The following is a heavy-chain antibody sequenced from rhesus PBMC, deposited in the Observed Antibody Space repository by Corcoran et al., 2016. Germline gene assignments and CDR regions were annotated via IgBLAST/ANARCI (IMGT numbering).Heavy chain of an antibody. CDR3: ATDGESYWYGYFDY. V-gene: IGHV1-111*02. Sequence: EVQLVQSGAEVKKPGASVKISCTASGYTFTDYYLPWVRQAPGKGLEWMGRVDPEDGEEIHAQKFQDRVTITADTSTDTAYMELSSLRSEDTAVYYCATDGESYWYGYFDYWGQGVLVTVSS. D-gene: IGHD2-21*01. J-gene: IGHJ4*01. CDR1: GYTFTDYY. CDR2: VDPEDGEE.